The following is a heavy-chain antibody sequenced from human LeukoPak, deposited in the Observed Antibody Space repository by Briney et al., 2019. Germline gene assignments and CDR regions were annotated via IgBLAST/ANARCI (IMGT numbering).Heavy chain of an antibody. J-gene: IGHJ4*02. CDR2: IWYDGSNK. CDR1: GFTFSSYG. CDR3: AKDSSGYSYYFDY. V-gene: IGHV3-33*06. Sequence: GGSLRLSCAASGFTFSSYGMHWVRQAPGKGLEWVAVIWYDGSNKYYADSVKGRFTISRDNSKNTLYLQMNSLRAEDTAVYYCAKDSSGYSYYFDYWGQGTLVTASS. D-gene: IGHD3-22*01.